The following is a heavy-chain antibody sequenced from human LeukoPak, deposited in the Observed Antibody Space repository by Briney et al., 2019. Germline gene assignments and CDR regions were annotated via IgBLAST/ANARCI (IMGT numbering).Heavy chain of an antibody. V-gene: IGHV3-53*01. D-gene: IGHD2-15*01. CDR1: GFSVSSRY. J-gene: IGHJ4*02. CDR2: IYSGGST. Sequence: PGGSLRLSCAASGFSVSSRYMSWVRQAPGKGLEWVSVIYSGGSTYYGDSVKGRFTISRDNSKNTLYLQMNSLRAEDTAVYYCARGAEDIVFYFDHWGQGTLVTVSS. CDR3: ARGAEDIVFYFDH.